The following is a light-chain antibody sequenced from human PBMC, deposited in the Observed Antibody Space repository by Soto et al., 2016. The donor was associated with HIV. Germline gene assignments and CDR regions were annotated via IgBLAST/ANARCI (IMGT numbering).Light chain of an antibody. CDR1: NIGSKS. V-gene: IGLV3-21*03. J-gene: IGLJ2*01. CDR3: QVWESSSDHVV. Sequence: SYVLTQPPSVSVAPGKTARITCGGNNIGSKSVHWYQQKSGQAPVLVVHDDSHRPSGIPERFSGSNSGNTATLTISRVEAGDEADYYCQVWESSSDHVVFGGGTKLTV. CDR2: DDS.